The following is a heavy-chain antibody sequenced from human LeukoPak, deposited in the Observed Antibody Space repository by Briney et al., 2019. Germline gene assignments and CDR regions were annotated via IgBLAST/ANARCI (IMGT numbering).Heavy chain of an antibody. CDR1: GFTFSSYW. CDR2: INDDGTTT. J-gene: IGHJ3*02. Sequence: PGGSLRLSCTASGFTFSSYWMHWVRQAPGKGLVWVSRINDDGTTTTYADSVKGRFTISRDNARNTLYLQMNSLRAEDTAVFYCARENRPNAFDIWGLGTMVTVSS. CDR3: ARENRPNAFDI. D-gene: IGHD1/OR15-1a*01. V-gene: IGHV3-74*01.